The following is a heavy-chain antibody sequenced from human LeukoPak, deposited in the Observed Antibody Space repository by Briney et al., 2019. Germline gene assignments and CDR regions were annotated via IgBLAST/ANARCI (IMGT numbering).Heavy chain of an antibody. CDR2: VNLQGST. V-gene: IGHV4-4*02. CDR3: AREPTGSYSFDF. Sequence: SGTLSLTCGVSGGSITSTNYWTWVRQPPGKGLEWIGEVNLQGSTNYNPSLMGRVAISVDMSENHISLQLTSVTAADTAVYYCAREPTGSYSFDFWGQGTLVTVSS. CDR1: GGSITSTNY. J-gene: IGHJ4*02. D-gene: IGHD1-26*01.